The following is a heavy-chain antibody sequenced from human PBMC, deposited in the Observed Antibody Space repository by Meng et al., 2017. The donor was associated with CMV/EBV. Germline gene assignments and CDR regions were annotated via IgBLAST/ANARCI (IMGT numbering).Heavy chain of an antibody. V-gene: IGHV1-18*01. CDR2: ISAYNGNT. J-gene: IGHJ6*02. Sequence: ASVKVSCKASGYTFTSYGISWVRQAPGQGLEWMGWISAYNGNTNYAQKLQGRVTMTTDTSTSTAYMELRSLRSDDTAVYYCARGGDCSSTSCYIWYYYYGMDVWGQGTTVTVS. CDR1: GYTFTSYG. CDR3: ARGGDCSSTSCYIWYYYYGMDV. D-gene: IGHD2-2*02.